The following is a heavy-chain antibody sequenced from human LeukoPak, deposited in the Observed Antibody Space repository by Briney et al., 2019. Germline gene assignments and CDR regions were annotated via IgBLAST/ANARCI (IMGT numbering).Heavy chain of an antibody. Sequence: SETLSLTCTVPGGSISSYYWSSIRQPPGKGLEWIGRIYTSGSTNYNPSLKSRVTISLDTSKNQFALKLSSVAAADTAVYYCARAAAGYYTDFYYYMDVWGKGTTVTISS. CDR1: GGSISSYY. V-gene: IGHV4-4*08. CDR2: IYTSGST. D-gene: IGHD3/OR15-3a*01. CDR3: ARAAAGYYTDFYYYMDV. J-gene: IGHJ6*03.